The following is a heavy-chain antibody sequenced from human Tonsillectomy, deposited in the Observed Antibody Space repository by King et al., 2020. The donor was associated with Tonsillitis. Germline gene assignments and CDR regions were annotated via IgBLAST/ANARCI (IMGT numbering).Heavy chain of an antibody. CDR3: ARGRFGELDY. Sequence: VQLQESGPGLMKPSETLSLTCAVSGYSISSGYYWGWIRQPPGKGLEWIGSIYHSGSTYYNPSLKSRVTISVDTSKNQFSLKLSSVTAADTAVYYCARGRFGELDYWGQGTLVTVSS. V-gene: IGHV4-38-2*01. CDR2: IYHSGST. D-gene: IGHD3-10*01. CDR1: GYSISSGYY. J-gene: IGHJ4*02.